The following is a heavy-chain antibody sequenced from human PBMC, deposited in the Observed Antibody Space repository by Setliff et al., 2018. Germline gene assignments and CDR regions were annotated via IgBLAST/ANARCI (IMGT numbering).Heavy chain of an antibody. CDR1: GGSIRSGSFY. V-gene: IGHV4-61*02. J-gene: IGHJ4*02. D-gene: IGHD1-26*01. CDR3: ARDNTMVGATDY. CDR2: VHASGSP. Sequence: PSETLSLTCTVSGGSIRSGSFYWSWIRQSAEKGLEWIGRVHASGSPNYNPSFKGRVTISLDTSKNQLSLKLTSVTAADTAVYYCARDNTMVGATDYWGLGTLVTVSS.